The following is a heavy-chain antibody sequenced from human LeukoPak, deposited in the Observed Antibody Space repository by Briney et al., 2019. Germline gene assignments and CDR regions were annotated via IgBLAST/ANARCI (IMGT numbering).Heavy chain of an antibody. D-gene: IGHD5-12*01. CDR1: GYSISSGYC. CDR2: IYHSGST. Sequence: PSETLSLTCGVSGYSISSGYCWGWIRQPPGKGLEWIGSIYHSGSTYYNPSLKSRVTISVDTSKNQFSLKLSSVTAADTAVYYCARVATTTNPPQRPFDYWGQGTLVTVSS. V-gene: IGHV4-38-2*01. CDR3: ARVATTTNPPQRPFDY. J-gene: IGHJ4*02.